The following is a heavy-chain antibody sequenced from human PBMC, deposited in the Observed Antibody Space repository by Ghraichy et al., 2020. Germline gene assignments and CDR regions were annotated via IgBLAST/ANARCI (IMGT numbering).Heavy chain of an antibody. D-gene: IGHD3-22*01. CDR3: AKESPPNYYDSSGYFDY. J-gene: IGHJ4*02. CDR2: ISGSGGST. CDR1: GFIFSSYA. Sequence: GGSLRLSCAASGFIFSSYAMSWVRQAPGKGLEWVSGISGSGGSTYYADSVKGRFTISRDNSKNTLYLQMNSLRAEDTAVYYCAKESPPNYYDSSGYFDYWGQGTLVTVSS. V-gene: IGHV3-23*01.